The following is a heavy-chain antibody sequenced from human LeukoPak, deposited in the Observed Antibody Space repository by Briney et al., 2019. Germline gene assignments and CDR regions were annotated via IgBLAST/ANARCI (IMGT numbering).Heavy chain of an antibody. CDR3: ARGAYYYDSSGYYYSSPNY. J-gene: IGHJ4*02. CDR2: INPNSGGI. CDR1: GYTFTGYY. Sequence: ASVKVSCKASGYTFTGYYVHWVRQAPGQGLEWMGWINPNSGGINYAQKFQGRVTITADESTSTAYMELSSLRSEDTAVYYCARGAYYYDSSGYYYSSPNYWGQGTLVTVSS. D-gene: IGHD3-22*01. V-gene: IGHV1-2*02.